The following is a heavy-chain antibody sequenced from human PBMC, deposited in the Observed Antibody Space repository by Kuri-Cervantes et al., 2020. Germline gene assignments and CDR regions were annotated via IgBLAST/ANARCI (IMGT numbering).Heavy chain of an antibody. D-gene: IGHD1-26*01. CDR2: IFYSGET. CDR3: ARDDGMGATDY. CDR1: GASVNHYY. J-gene: IGHJ4*02. V-gene: IGHV4-59*02. Sequence: SQTLSLTCVASGASVNHYYWSWVRQPPGRGLEWIGFIFYSGETNYNPSLKSRVSISMDPSKSQFSPKLSSVTAADTAVYYCARDDGMGATDYWGQGTLVTVSS.